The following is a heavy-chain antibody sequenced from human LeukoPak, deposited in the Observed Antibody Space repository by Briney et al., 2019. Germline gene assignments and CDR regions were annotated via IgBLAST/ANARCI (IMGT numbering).Heavy chain of an antibody. CDR1: GYSISSGYY. CDR3: ARLPWSDWYFDL. D-gene: IGHD2-8*01. V-gene: IGHV4-38-2*01. J-gene: IGHJ2*01. Sequence: SETLPLTCAVSGYSISSGYYWGWIRQPPGKGLEWIGSLYHSGRIYYNPSLKSRVTISVDTSKNQFSLKLSSVTAADTAVYYCARLPWSDWYFDLWGRGTLVTVSS. CDR2: LYHSGRI.